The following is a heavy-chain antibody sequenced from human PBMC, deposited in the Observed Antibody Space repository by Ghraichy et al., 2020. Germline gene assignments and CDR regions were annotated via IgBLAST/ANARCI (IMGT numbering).Heavy chain of an antibody. D-gene: IGHD1-1*01. J-gene: IGHJ4*02. CDR1: GFTIRSYS. Sequence: GGSLRLSCAGSGFTIRSYSMNWVRQAPGKGLEWVSAISYRGGETFYADSVKGRFTISRDTSKNTMSLQMDSLRAEDTAVYFCAIVYKTDLDYWGKGTLVTVSS. CDR3: AIVYKTDLDY. CDR2: ISYRGGET. V-gene: IGHV3-23*01.